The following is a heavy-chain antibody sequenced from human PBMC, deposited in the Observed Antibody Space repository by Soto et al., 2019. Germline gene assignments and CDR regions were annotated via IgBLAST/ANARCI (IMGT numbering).Heavy chain of an antibody. CDR3: ARDCGGDYDY. CDR2: IYYSGST. J-gene: IGHJ4*02. Sequence: SETLSLTCTVSGGSISSGGYSWSWIRQHPGKGLEWIGYIYYSGSTYYNPSLKSRVTISVDTSKNQFSLKLSSVTAADTAVYYCARDCGGDYDYWGQGTLVTVSS. CDR1: GGSISSGGYS. D-gene: IGHD2-21*02. V-gene: IGHV4-31*03.